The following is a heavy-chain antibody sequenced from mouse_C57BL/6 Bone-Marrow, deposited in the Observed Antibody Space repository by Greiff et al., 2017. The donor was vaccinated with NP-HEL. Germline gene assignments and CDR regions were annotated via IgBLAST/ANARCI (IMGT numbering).Heavy chain of an antibody. V-gene: IGHV1-50*01. CDR2: IDPSDSYT. CDR1: GYTFTSYW. J-gene: IGHJ4*01. D-gene: IGHD1-1*01. CDR3: ARPPYYGSSPPAMDY. Sequence: VKLQQPGAELVKPGASVKLSCKASGYTFTSYWMQWVKQRPGQGLEWIGEIDPSDSYTNYNQKFKGKATLTVDTSSSTAYMQLSSLTSEDSAVYYCARPPYYGSSPPAMDYWGQGTSVTVSS.